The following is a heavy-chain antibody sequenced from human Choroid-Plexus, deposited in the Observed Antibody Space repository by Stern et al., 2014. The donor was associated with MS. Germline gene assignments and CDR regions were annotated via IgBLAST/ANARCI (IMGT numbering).Heavy chain of an antibody. CDR1: GFTLGSCA. D-gene: IGHD2/OR15-2a*01. CDR2: VSYDGSNK. Sequence: DQLVESGGGVVQPGRPLRLSCVASGFTLGSCAMHWVRQAPGKGLEGVAGVSYDGSNKYYADSVKGSFTISRDNSQNTLYMQMSSLRPEDTAVYYCAKDRQYLTYFFDHWGQGSLVTVSS. CDR3: AKDRQYLTYFFDH. V-gene: IGHV3-30*18. J-gene: IGHJ5*02.